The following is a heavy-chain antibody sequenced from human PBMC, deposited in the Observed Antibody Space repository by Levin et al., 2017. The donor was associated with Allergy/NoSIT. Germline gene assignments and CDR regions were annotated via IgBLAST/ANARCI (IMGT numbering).Heavy chain of an antibody. CDR3: ARDGARSSSWYTPLNFDY. Sequence: QSGGSLRLSCAASGFTFSSYEMNWVRQAPGKGLEWVSYISSSGSTIYYADSVKGRFTISRDNAKNSLYLQMNSLRAEDTAVYYCARDGARSSSWYTPLNFDYWGQGTLVTVSS. J-gene: IGHJ4*02. CDR1: GFTFSSYE. V-gene: IGHV3-48*03. CDR2: ISSSGSTI. D-gene: IGHD6-13*01.